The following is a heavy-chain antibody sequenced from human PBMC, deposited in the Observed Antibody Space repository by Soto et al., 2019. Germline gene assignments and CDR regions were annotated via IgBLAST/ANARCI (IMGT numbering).Heavy chain of an antibody. CDR3: AKDFGGVYSGYADGYCYYVMDV. CDR2: ISWYSGSI. Sequence: GGYLRLSCAASGFTFDDYAMHWVRQAPRKGLEWVSGISWYSGSIGYADSVKGRFTISRDNAKNSLYLQMNSVRAEDTSLYYCAKDFGGVYSGYADGYCYYVMDVGGKGTTVTVSS. V-gene: IGHV3-9*01. D-gene: IGHD5-12*01. CDR1: GFTFDDYA. J-gene: IGHJ6*04.